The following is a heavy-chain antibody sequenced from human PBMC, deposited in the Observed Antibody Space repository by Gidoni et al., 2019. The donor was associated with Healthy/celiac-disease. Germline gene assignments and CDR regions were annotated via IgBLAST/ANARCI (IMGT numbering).Heavy chain of an antibody. Sequence: EVQLVESGGGLVKPGGSLRLSCAASGFTFSSYSMNWVRQAPGKGLEWVSSISSSSSYIYYADSVKGRFTISRDNAKNSLYLQMNSLRAEDTAVYYCARDPFDCSGGSCSIYWGQGTLVTVSS. CDR1: GFTFSSYS. V-gene: IGHV3-21*01. J-gene: IGHJ4*02. D-gene: IGHD2-15*01. CDR3: ARDPFDCSGGSCSIY. CDR2: ISSSSSYI.